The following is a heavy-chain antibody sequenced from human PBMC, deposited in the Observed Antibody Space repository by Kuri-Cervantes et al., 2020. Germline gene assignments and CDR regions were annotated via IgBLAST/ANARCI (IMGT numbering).Heavy chain of an antibody. CDR1: GYTFTSYD. D-gene: IGHD3-16*01. CDR3: ARGGALGGLLYYYYYMDV. J-gene: IGHJ6*03. CDR2: MNPNSGNT. V-gene: IGHV1-8*02. Sequence: ASVKVSCKASGYTFTSYDINWVRQATGQGLEWMGWMNPNSGNTGYAQKFQGRVTMTRNTSISTAYMELSSLRSEDTAVYYCARGGALGGLLYYYYYMDVWGKGTTVTVSS.